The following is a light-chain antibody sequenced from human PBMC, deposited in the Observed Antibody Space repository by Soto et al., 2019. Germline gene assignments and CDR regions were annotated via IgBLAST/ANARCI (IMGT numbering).Light chain of an antibody. CDR1: QSITYY. CDR3: QPSSGNPQT. CDR2: AAT. V-gene: IGKV1-39*01. Sequence: DIQMTQSPSSLSASVGDRVTITCRASQSITYYLNWYQQKPGKAPKLLIYAATSLQSGVPSRFSGSGSGTDFTLTISSLQPEDFTTYYCQPSSGNPQTFGQGTKLEIK. J-gene: IGKJ2*01.